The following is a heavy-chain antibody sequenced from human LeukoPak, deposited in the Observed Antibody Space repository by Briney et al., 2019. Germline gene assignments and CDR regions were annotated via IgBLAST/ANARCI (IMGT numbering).Heavy chain of an antibody. Sequence: PGGSLRLSCAASGFTFDDYAMHWVRQAPGKGLEWVSGISWNSGSIGYADSVKGRFTISRDNAKNSLYLQMNSLRAEDTALYYCAKGVYYDILTGSHDYWGQGTLVTVSS. J-gene: IGHJ4*02. CDR1: GFTFDDYA. CDR2: ISWNSGSI. D-gene: IGHD3-9*01. V-gene: IGHV3-9*01. CDR3: AKGVYYDILTGSHDY.